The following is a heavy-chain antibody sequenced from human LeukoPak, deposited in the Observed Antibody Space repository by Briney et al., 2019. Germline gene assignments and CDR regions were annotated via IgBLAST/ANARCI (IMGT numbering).Heavy chain of an antibody. CDR3: ARVGNSGTYQFDY. CDR2: IYTSGST. CDR1: GCSISSGNYY. D-gene: IGHD1-26*01. V-gene: IGHV4-61*02. J-gene: IGHJ4*02. Sequence: SETLSLTCTVSGCSISSGNYYWSWIRQPAGKELEWIGRIYTSGSTNYNPSLKSRVTISGDTSKNQFSLKLSSVTAADTAFYYCARVGNSGTYQFDYWGQGTLVTVSS.